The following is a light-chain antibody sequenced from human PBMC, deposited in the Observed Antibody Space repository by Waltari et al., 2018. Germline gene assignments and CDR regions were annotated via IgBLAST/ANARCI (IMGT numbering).Light chain of an antibody. CDR2: DVS. CDR3: SSFTTSSTVV. J-gene: IGLJ2*01. V-gene: IGLV2-14*03. CDR1: SSDVGGYHY. Sequence: QSALTQPASVSGSPGQSITISCTGTSSDVGGYHYVSWYQQHPARAPKLMIFDVSNRPSGVSNRFSGSKSGNTASLTISGLQAEDEADYYCSSFTTSSTVVFGGGTKLTVL.